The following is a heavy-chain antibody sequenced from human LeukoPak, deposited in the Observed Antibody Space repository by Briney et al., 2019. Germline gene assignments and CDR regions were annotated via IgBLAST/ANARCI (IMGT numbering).Heavy chain of an antibody. Sequence: GGSLRLSCAASGFTFSSYWMHWVRQAPGKGVVWVSRINTDGSSTNYADSVKGRFTISRDNANNPLYLQMNSLRAEDTAVYYCARDEWEYCSASSCYVFDYWGQGTLVTVSS. D-gene: IGHD2-15*01. J-gene: IGHJ4*02. CDR3: ARDEWEYCSASSCYVFDY. CDR2: INTDGSST. CDR1: GFTFSSYW. V-gene: IGHV3-74*01.